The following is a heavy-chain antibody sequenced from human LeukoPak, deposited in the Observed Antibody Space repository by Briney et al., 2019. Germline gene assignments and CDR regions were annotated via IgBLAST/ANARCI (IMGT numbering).Heavy chain of an antibody. CDR2: ISSNGGST. V-gene: IGHV3-64*04. CDR1: GFSFSNYA. CDR3: ARGIDY. J-gene: IGHJ4*02. Sequence: GGSLRLSCSASGFSFSNYAMHWVRQAPGKGLEYVSAISSNGGSTYYADSVKGRFTISRDNAKDSLYLQMNSLRDEDTAFYYCARGIDYWGQGTLVTVSS.